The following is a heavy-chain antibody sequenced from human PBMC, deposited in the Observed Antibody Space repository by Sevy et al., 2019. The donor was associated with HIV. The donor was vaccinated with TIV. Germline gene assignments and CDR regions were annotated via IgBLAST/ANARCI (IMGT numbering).Heavy chain of an antibody. J-gene: IGHJ3*02. D-gene: IGHD1-20*01. CDR1: GYTFTGYY. CDR2: INPNSGGT. CDR3: ARDYNWNPEGLDAFDI. Sequence: ASVKVSCKASGYTFTGYYMHWVRQAPGQGLEWMGWINPNSGGTNYAQKFQGRVTMTRDTSISTAYMELSRLRSDDTAVYYCARDYNWNPEGLDAFDIWGQGTMVTVPS. V-gene: IGHV1-2*02.